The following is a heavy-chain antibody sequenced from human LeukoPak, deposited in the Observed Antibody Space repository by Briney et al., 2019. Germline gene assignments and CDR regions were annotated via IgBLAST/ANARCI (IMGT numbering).Heavy chain of an antibody. Sequence: SETLSLTCAVSGYSISSGYYWGWIRQPPGKGLEWIGSIYHSGSTYYNPSLKSRVTISVDTSKNQFSLKLSSVTAADTAVYYCARGQLRYFDWLLFGGDWFVPWGQGTLVTVSS. J-gene: IGHJ5*02. D-gene: IGHD3-9*01. V-gene: IGHV4-38-2*01. CDR2: IYHSGST. CDR3: ARGQLRYFDWLLFGGDWFVP. CDR1: GYSISSGYY.